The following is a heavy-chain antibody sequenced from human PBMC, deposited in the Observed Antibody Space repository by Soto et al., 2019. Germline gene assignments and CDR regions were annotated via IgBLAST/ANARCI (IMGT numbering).Heavy chain of an antibody. J-gene: IGHJ5*02. CDR2: FDPEDGET. CDR1: GYTLTELS. D-gene: IGHD2-15*01. V-gene: IGHV1-24*01. CDR3: ATDLPPPILGVVTPWKWFDP. Sequence: GASVKVSCKVSGYTLTELSMHWVRQAPGKGLEWMGGFDPEDGETIYAQKFQGRVTMTEDTSTDTAYMELSSLRSEDTAVYYCATDLPPPILGVVTPWKWFDPWGQGTLVTVSS.